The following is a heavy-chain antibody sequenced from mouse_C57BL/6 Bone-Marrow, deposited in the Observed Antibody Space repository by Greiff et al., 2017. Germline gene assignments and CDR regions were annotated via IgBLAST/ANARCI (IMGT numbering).Heavy chain of an antibody. CDR2: IHPNSGST. D-gene: IGHD3-2*02. Sequence: QVQLQQSVAELVRPGASVKLSCTASGFNIKNTYMHWVKQRPGQGLEWIGMIHPNSGSTNYNEKFKSKATLTVDKSSSTAYMQLSSLTSEDSAVYYCAKGQLNMDYWGQGTSVTVSS. V-gene: IGHV1-64*01. J-gene: IGHJ4*01. CDR1: GFNIKNTY. CDR3: AKGQLNMDY.